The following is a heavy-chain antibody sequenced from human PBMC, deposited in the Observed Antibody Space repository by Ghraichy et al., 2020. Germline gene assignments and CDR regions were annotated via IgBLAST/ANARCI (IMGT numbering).Heavy chain of an antibody. CDR3: ARTTLNYGDYLASGWFDP. Sequence: SETLSLTCTVSGGSISSSSYYWGWIRQPPGKGLEWIGSIYYSGSTYYNPSLKSRVTISVDTSKNQFSLKLSSVTAADTAVYYCARTTLNYGDYLASGWFDPWGQGTLVTVSS. V-gene: IGHV4-39*01. J-gene: IGHJ5*02. CDR1: GGSISSSSYY. CDR2: IYYSGST. D-gene: IGHD4-17*01.